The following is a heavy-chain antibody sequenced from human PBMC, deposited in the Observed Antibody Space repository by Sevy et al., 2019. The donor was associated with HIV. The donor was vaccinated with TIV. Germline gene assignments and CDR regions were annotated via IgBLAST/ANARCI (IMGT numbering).Heavy chain of an antibody. D-gene: IGHD3-22*01. Sequence: ASVKVSCKASGYTFTTYPIGWVRQAPGQGLEWMGWISTYRGETRDAQKFQGRATMTTDTSTSTAYLELRSLRSADTAVYYCAGDSVGSGHYYADYFDYWGQGTLVTVSS. CDR2: ISTYRGET. V-gene: IGHV1-18*01. CDR3: AGDSVGSGHYYADYFDY. CDR1: GYTFTTYP. J-gene: IGHJ4*02.